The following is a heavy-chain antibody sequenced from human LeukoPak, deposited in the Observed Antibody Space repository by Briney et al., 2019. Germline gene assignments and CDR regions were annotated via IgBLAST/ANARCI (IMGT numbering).Heavy chain of an antibody. CDR2: ISGSGGTT. V-gene: IGHV3-23*01. CDR3: AKVPFAIFGVDYFDY. Sequence: PGGSLRLSCEGSGFSFSSYAMSWVRQAPGKGLEWVSAISGSGGTTYYADSVKGRFTISRDNSKNTLYLQMNSLRAEDTAVYYCAKVPFAIFGVDYFDYWGQGTLVTVSS. J-gene: IGHJ4*02. D-gene: IGHD3-3*01. CDR1: GFSFSSYA.